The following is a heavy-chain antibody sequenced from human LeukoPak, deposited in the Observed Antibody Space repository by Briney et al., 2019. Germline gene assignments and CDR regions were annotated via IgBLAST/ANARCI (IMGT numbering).Heavy chain of an antibody. CDR3: ATYNSVNAREFQY. CDR1: GFTFSSYW. CDR2: IKQDRSEK. D-gene: IGHD5/OR15-5a*01. V-gene: IGHV3-7*01. Sequence: GGSLRLSCAASGFTFSSYWMGWVRQAPGKGLEWVANIKQDRSEKYYVDSVKGRFTISRDNAKNSLYLQMNSLGGDDTAIYYCATYNSVNAREFQYWGQGTLVTVPS. J-gene: IGHJ1*01.